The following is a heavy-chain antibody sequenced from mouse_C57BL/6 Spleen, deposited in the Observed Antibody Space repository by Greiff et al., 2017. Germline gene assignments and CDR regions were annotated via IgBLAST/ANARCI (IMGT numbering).Heavy chain of an antibody. CDR3: TRCGSSYD. CDR2: IDPETGGT. Sequence: SGAELVRPGASVTLSCKASGYTFTDYEMHWVKQTPVHGLEWIGAIDPETGGTAYNQKFKGKAILTADKSSSTAYMELRSLTAEDSAVYYCTRCGSSYDWGQGTTLTVSS. CDR1: GYTFTDYE. D-gene: IGHD1-1*01. J-gene: IGHJ2*01. V-gene: IGHV1-15*01.